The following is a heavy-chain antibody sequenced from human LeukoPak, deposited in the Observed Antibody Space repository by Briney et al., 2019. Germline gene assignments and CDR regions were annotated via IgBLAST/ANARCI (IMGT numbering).Heavy chain of an antibody. V-gene: IGHV1-69*04. CDR3: ARSPYCSSTSCPDYYYYYYMDV. Sequence: SVKVSCKASGGTFSSYAISWVRQAPGQGLEWMGRIIPILGIANYAQKFQGRVTITADKSTSTAYMELSSLRSEDTAVYYCARSPYCSSTSCPDYYYYYYMDVWGKGTTVTVSS. CDR2: IIPILGIA. J-gene: IGHJ6*03. D-gene: IGHD2-2*01. CDR1: GGTFSSYA.